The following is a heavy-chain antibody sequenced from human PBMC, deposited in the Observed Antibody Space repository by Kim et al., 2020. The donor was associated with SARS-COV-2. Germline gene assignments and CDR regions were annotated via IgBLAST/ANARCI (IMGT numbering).Heavy chain of an antibody. CDR1: GFTFSSYA. CDR3: AREEQLVQRYFDY. D-gene: IGHD6-13*01. CDR2: ISYDGSNK. J-gene: IGHJ4*02. Sequence: GGSLRLSCAASGFTFSSYAMHWVRQAPGKGLEWVAVISYDGSNKYYADSVKGRFTISRDNSKNTLYLQMNSLRAEDTAVYYCAREEQLVQRYFDYWGQGT. V-gene: IGHV3-30*04.